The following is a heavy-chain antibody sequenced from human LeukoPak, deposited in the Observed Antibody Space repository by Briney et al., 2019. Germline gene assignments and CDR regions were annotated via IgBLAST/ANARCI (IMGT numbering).Heavy chain of an antibody. Sequence: ASVKVSCKASGYTFTGYYMHWVRQAPGQGREWMGWINPNSGVTNYAQNFQGRVTMTRDTSISTAYMELSRLRSDDTAVYYCARDNDTAMVFNWFDPWGQGTLVTVSS. D-gene: IGHD5-18*01. V-gene: IGHV1-2*02. CDR2: INPNSGVT. CDR3: ARDNDTAMVFNWFDP. CDR1: GYTFTGYY. J-gene: IGHJ5*02.